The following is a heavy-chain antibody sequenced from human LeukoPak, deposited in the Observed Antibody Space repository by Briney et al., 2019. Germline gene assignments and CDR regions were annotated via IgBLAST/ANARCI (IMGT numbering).Heavy chain of an antibody. CDR2: IYYSGST. CDR3: ARDGAAAVLLQPPKQAVDNRADAFDI. D-gene: IGHD6-13*01. Sequence: SETLSLTCTVSGGSISSYYWSWIRQPPGKGLEWIGYIYYSGSTNYNPSLKSRVTISVDTSKNQFSLKLSPVTAADTAVYYCARDGAAAVLLQPPKQAVDNRADAFDIWGQGTMVTVSS. CDR1: GGSISSYY. J-gene: IGHJ3*02. V-gene: IGHV4-59*01.